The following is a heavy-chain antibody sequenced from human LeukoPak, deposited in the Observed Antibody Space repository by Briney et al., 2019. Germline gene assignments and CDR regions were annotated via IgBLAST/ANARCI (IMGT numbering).Heavy chain of an antibody. CDR2: ISAYNGNT. CDR3: ASHVYDFWSGYYSSGEDPNRFDP. J-gene: IGHJ5*02. CDR1: GYTFTSYG. D-gene: IGHD3-3*01. V-gene: IGHV1-18*01. Sequence: ASVKVSCKASGYTFTSYGISWVRQAPGQGLEWMGWISAYNGNTNYAQKLQGRVTMTTGTSTSTAYMELRSLRSDDTAVYYCASHVYDFWSGYYSSGEDPNRFDPWGQGTLVTVSS.